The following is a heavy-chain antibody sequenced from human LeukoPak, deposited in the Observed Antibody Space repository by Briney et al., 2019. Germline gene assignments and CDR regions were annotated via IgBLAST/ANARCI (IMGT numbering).Heavy chain of an antibody. CDR1: GYTFTSYY. J-gene: IGHJ6*02. D-gene: IGHD6-13*01. V-gene: IGHV1-46*01. CDR2: INPSGGST. Sequence: ASVKVSCKASGYTFTSYYMHWVRQAPGQGLEWMGIINPSGGSTSYAQKFQGRVTMTRDTSTSTVYMELSSLRSEDTAVYYCARDRGSSWYRDYYYYGMDVWGQGTTVTVSS. CDR3: ARDRGSSWYRDYYYYGMDV.